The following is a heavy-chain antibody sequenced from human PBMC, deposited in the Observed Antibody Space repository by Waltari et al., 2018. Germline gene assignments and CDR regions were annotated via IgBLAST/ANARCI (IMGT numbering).Heavy chain of an antibody. CDR2: IYHSGRT. CDR3: ARDLTDDYDFWSGYRDYGMDV. J-gene: IGHJ6*02. V-gene: IGHV4-38-2*02. D-gene: IGHD3-3*01. CDR1: GYSISSGYY. Sequence: QVQLQESGPGLVKPSETLSLTCAVSGYSISSGYYWGWIRQPPGKGLGWIGSIYHSGRTYYNPPLNGRVTISVDTSKNQFSLKLSYVTAADTAVYYCARDLTDDYDFWSGYRDYGMDVWGQGTTVTVSS.